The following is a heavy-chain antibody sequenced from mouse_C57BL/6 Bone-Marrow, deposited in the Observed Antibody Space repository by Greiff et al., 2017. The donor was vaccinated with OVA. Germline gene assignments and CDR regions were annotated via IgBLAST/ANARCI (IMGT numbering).Heavy chain of an antibody. V-gene: IGHV1-7*01. CDR3: ARITTVLDY. CDR2: ITPSSGYT. D-gene: IGHD1-1*01. Sequence: QVQLQQSGAELAKPGASVKLSCKASGYTFTSYWMHWVKQRPGQGLEWIGYITPSSGYTKYNQKFKAKAPLPADKSSSTAYMQLSSLTYEDSAVYYCARITTVLDYWGQGTTLTVSS. CDR1: GYTFTSYW. J-gene: IGHJ2*01.